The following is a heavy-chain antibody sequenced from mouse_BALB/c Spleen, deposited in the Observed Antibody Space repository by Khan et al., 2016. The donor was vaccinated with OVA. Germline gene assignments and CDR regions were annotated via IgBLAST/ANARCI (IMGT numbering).Heavy chain of an antibody. V-gene: IGHV1S127*01. D-gene: IGHD1-1*01. CDR3: ARGGYGSAFAF. Sequence: QVRLQQSGPELVRPGASVKMSCKASDYTFTSFWMHWVKQRPGQGLEWIGMIDPPNSETRFNQMFKDKATLNVDKSSNTAYIQLSSLSSEDSAVYYSARGGYGSAFAFWGQGNLVTVSA. CDR2: IDPPNSET. J-gene: IGHJ3*01. CDR1: DYTFTSFW.